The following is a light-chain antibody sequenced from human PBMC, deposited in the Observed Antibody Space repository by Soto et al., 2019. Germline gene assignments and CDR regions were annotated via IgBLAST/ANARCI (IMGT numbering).Light chain of an antibody. CDR1: QGISSY. Sequence: PSSLSDSVGDRVTTTCRPSQGISSYLAWYQQKPGKAPKLLIYAASTLQSGVPSRFSGSGSGTDFTLTISSLQPEDFATYYCQQLTSYPRLTFGGGTKVDIK. CDR3: QQLTSYPRLT. J-gene: IGKJ4*01. CDR2: AAS. V-gene: IGKV1-9*01.